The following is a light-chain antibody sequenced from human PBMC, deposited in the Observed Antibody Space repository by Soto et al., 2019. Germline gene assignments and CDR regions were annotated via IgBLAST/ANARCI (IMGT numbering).Light chain of an antibody. Sequence: LKKSAYTLSLSQGERATLSCGASQTISSNYLAWCQQRHGQAPRLLIYGASTRAAGIPDRFSGSGYGTDFTLTITRLETEDSAVYFCQQYTGPPTTFGQGTRLEIK. J-gene: IGKJ5*01. V-gene: IGKV3-20*01. CDR1: QTISSNY. CDR3: QQYTGPPTT. CDR2: GAS.